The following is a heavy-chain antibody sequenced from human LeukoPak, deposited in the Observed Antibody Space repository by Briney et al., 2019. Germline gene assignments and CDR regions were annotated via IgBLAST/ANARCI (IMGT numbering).Heavy chain of an antibody. V-gene: IGHV1-2*02. D-gene: IGHD3-10*01. J-gene: IGHJ5*02. CDR1: GYTFTGYY. Sequence: ASVKVSCKPSGYTFTGYYMHWVRQAPGQGLEWMGWINPNSGGTNYAQTFQGRVTMTGDPSISTAYVELSRLRSDDTAVYYCSTVGPVWFGELFAWGQGTLVTVSS. CDR2: INPNSGGT. CDR3: STVGPVWFGELFA.